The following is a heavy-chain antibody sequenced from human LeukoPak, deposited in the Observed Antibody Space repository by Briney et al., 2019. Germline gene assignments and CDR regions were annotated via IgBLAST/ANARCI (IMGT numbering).Heavy chain of an antibody. D-gene: IGHD3-10*01. V-gene: IGHV3-23*01. CDR1: GFTFSSYA. J-gene: IGHJ3*02. Sequence: GGSLRLSCAASGFTFSSYAMSWVRQAPGKGLEWVSTISGSGGSTYYPDSVKGRFTISRDNSKNTLYLQMNSLRAEDTAVYYCAKDQSSYSGPDAFDIWGQGTMVTVSS. CDR3: AKDQSSYSGPDAFDI. CDR2: ISGSGGST.